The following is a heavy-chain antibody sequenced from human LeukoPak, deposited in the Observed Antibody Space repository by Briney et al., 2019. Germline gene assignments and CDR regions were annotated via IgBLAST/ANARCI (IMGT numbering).Heavy chain of an antibody. D-gene: IGHD6-13*01. CDR2: INPNSGGT. J-gene: IGHJ4*02. CDR3: ARAEAAGSFGY. CDR1: GGTFSSYA. Sequence: GASVKVSCKASGGTFSSYAISWVRQAPGQGLEWMGWINPNSGGTNYAQKFQGWVTMTRDTSISTAYMELSRLRSDDTAVYYCARAEAAGSFGYWGQGTLVTVSS. V-gene: IGHV1-2*04.